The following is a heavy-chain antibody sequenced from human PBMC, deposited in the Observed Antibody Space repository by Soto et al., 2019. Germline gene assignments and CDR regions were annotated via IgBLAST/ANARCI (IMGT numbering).Heavy chain of an antibody. CDR2: IHYTGSA. J-gene: IGHJ4*02. D-gene: IGHD4-17*01. Sequence: PSETLSLTCTVSGGSISSGGYYWSWIRQHPGNGLEWIGYIHYTGSAYYHPSLKSRVTISVDTSKNQFSLKLSSVTAADTAVYYCAKGTTVVIFFDYWGQGTLVTVSS. CDR3: AKGTTVVIFFDY. CDR1: GGSISSGGYY. V-gene: IGHV4-31*03.